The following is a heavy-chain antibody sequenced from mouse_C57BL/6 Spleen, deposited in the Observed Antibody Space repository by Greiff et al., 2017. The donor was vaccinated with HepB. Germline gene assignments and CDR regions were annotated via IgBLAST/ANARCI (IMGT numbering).Heavy chain of an antibody. Sequence: EVQLQQSGTVLARPGASVKMSCKTSGYTFTSYWMHWVKQRPGQGLEWIGAIYPGNSDTSYNQKFKGKAKLTAVTSASTAYMELSSLTNEDSAVYYCTRSVYGSSYGWFAYWGQGTLVTVSA. CDR1: GYTFTSYW. V-gene: IGHV1-5*01. CDR3: TRSVYGSSYGWFAY. CDR2: IYPGNSDT. D-gene: IGHD1-1*01. J-gene: IGHJ3*01.